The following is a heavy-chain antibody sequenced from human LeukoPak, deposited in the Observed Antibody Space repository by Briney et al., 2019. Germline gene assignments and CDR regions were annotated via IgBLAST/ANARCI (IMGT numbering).Heavy chain of an antibody. J-gene: IGHJ4*02. CDR3: ARDPINIATAANGFDY. Sequence: GGSLRLSCAASGFTVSSNYMNWVRQAPGKGLEWVSSISSSSSYIYYADSVKGRFTISRDNAKNSLYLQMNSLRAEDTALYYCARDPINIATAANGFDYWGQGTLVTVSS. V-gene: IGHV3-21*01. CDR2: ISSSSSYI. CDR1: GFTVSSNY. D-gene: IGHD6-13*01.